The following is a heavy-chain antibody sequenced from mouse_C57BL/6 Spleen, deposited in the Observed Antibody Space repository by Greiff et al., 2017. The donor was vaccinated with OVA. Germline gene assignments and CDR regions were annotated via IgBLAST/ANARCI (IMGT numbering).Heavy chain of an antibody. Sequence: VQGVESGAELVKPGASVKISCKASGYAFSSYWMNWVKQRPGKGLEWIGQIYPGDGDTNYNGKFKGKATLTADKSSSTAYMQLSSLTSEDSAVYFCARYDYSNFFDYWGQGTTLTVSS. CDR3: ARYDYSNFFDY. D-gene: IGHD2-5*01. CDR2: IYPGDGDT. J-gene: IGHJ2*01. CDR1: GYAFSSYW. V-gene: IGHV1-80*01.